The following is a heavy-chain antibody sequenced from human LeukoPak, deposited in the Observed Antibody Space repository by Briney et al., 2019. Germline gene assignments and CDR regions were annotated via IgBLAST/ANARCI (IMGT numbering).Heavy chain of an antibody. D-gene: IGHD5-12*01. Sequence: ASVKVSCKAFGFTFTDYFMHWVRQAPGQGLEWMGIINYSGVITSYAPEFQGRVTMTSDTSTSTVYMELSSLRSEDTGVYYCARLAMIAPRAFDIWGQGTMVTVSS. CDR1: GFTFTDYF. J-gene: IGHJ3*02. CDR2: INYSGVIT. CDR3: ARLAMIAPRAFDI. V-gene: IGHV1-46*01.